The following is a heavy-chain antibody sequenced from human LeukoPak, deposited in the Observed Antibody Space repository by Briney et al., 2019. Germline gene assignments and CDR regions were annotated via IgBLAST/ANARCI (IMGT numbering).Heavy chain of an antibody. CDR1: GFTFSSYG. CDR2: ISYGGSNK. J-gene: IGHJ6*02. CDR3: AKDFSNSDGISYYYYGMDV. Sequence: GGSLGLSCAASGFTFSSYGMHWVRQAPGKGLEWVAVISYGGSNKYYADSVKGRFTISRDNSKNTLYLQMNSLRAEDTAVYYCAKDFSNSDGISYYYYGMDVWGQGTTVTVSS. V-gene: IGHV3-30*18. D-gene: IGHD5-18*01.